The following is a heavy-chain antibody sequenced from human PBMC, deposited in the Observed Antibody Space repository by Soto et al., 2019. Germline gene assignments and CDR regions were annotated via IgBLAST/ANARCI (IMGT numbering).Heavy chain of an antibody. J-gene: IGHJ5*02. CDR1: GGSVSSGSYY. D-gene: IGHD3-3*01. V-gene: IGHV4-61*01. Sequence: PSETLSLTCTVSGGSVSSGSYYWSWIRQPPGKGLEWIGYIYYSGSTNYNPSLKSRVTISVDTSKNQFSLKLSSVTAADTAVYYGAIFETRDNRFDPWGQGTLVTVSS. CDR3: AIFETRDNRFDP. CDR2: IYYSGST.